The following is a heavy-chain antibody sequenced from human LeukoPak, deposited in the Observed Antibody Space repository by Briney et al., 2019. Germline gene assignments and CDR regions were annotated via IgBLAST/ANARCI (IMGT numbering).Heavy chain of an antibody. CDR3: ARLLKYSGSYYCDY. CDR1: GGSISSSRHY. D-gene: IGHD1-26*01. CDR2: IYYSGST. Sequence: SETLSLTCSVSGGSISSSRHYWGWIRQPPGKGLEWIGSIYYSGSTYYNPSLKSRVTISVDTSKNQFSLKLTSVTAADTAVYYCARLLKYSGSYYCDYWGQGTLVTVSS. V-gene: IGHV4-39*01. J-gene: IGHJ4*02.